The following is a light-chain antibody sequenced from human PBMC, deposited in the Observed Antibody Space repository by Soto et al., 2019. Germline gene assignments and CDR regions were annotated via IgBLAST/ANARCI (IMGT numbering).Light chain of an antibody. Sequence: DIVLTQSPGPLSLSPGERATLSCRSSQSVSSSQLAWYQQKPGQAPRLIIYGASSRVTGIPDRFSGSGSGTDFTLTISRLEPEDFAVYYCQQYGSSPFTLGPGTKVDIK. V-gene: IGKV3-20*01. J-gene: IGKJ3*01. CDR2: GAS. CDR1: QSVSSSQ. CDR3: QQYGSSPFT.